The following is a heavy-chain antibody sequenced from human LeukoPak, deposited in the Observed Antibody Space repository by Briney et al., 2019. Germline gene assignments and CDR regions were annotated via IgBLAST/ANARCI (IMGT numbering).Heavy chain of an antibody. V-gene: IGHV3-23*01. CDR1: GFTFSSFA. D-gene: IGHD6-19*01. Sequence: PGGSLRVSCTVSGFTFSSFAMNWVRQAPGKGLEWVSTITGGAGAEYYADSVKGRFTISRDNSKDMLYLQMNSLRPEDTAVYFCAKDTPITTYTIGWSSNSFDYWGQGTLVAVSS. CDR3: AKDTPITTYTIGWSSNSFDY. J-gene: IGHJ4*02. CDR2: ITGGAGAE.